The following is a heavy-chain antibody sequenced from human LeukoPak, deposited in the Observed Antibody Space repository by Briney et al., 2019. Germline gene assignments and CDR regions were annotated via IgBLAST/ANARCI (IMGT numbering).Heavy chain of an antibody. J-gene: IGHJ4*02. CDR3: ARHPGTYRDFDY. V-gene: IGHV4-4*07. D-gene: IGHD1-14*01. CDR1: GVSISSSH. Sequence: SETLSLTCTVSGVSISSSHWSWIRQPVGKGLEWIARTYKNGDIKYNPSLKSRVTMSVDTSKNQFSLKLSSVTAADTAVYYCARHPGTYRDFDYWGQGTLVTVSS. CDR2: TYKNGDI.